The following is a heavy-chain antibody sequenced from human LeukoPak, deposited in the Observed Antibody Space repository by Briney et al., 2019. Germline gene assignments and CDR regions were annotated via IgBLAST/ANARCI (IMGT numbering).Heavy chain of an antibody. V-gene: IGHV4-4*07. CDR2: IYTSGST. J-gene: IGHJ4*02. CDR3: ASTRLPTVTSYYFDY. CDR1: GGSISSYY. D-gene: IGHD4-17*01. Sequence: SETLSLTCTVSGGSISSYYWSRIRQPAGKGLEWIGRIYTSGSTNYNPSLKGRVTMSVDTSKNQFSLKLSSVTAADTAVYYCASTRLPTVTSYYFDYWGQGTLVTVSS.